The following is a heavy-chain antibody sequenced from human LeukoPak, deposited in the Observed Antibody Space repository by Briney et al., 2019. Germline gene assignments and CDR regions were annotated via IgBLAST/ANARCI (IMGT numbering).Heavy chain of an antibody. D-gene: IGHD3-10*01. J-gene: IGHJ4*02. CDR2: ISGGGANT. V-gene: IGHV3-23*01. CDR1: GFTFSSYA. CDR3: ARDRSGSYYEPFDC. Sequence: GGSLRLSSAASGFTFSSYAMSWVRQAPGKGLEWVSDISGGGANTFYADYADSVKGRFTISRDNSKNTLYLQMNSLRAEDTAVYYCARDRSGSYYEPFDCWGQGTLVTVSS.